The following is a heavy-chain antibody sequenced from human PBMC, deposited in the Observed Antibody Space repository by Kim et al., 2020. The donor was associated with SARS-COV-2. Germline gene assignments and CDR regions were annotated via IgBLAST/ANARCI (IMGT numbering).Heavy chain of an antibody. Sequence: SETLSLTCTVSGGSISSGGYYWSWIRQPPGKGLEWIGYIYYSGTTYYNPSLKSRVTISLDTSKNQFSLKLSSVTAADTAVYSCARYCSSSTCYAGGGFDIWGQGTMVTVYS. D-gene: IGHD2-2*01. CDR2: IYYSGTT. J-gene: IGHJ3*02. CDR3: ARYCSSSTCYAGGGFDI. V-gene: IGHV4-31*03. CDR1: GGSISSGGYY.